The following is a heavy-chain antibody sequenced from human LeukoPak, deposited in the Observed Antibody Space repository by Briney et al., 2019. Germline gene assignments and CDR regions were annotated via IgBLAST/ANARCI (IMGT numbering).Heavy chain of an antibody. J-gene: IGHJ4*02. CDR1: CYSISSGYY. CDR3: ARHSGEQVFDY. CDR2: IYHSGST. Sequence: PSETLSLTCAVSCYSISSGYYWGWIRQPPGKGLEWIGSIYHSGSTYYNPSLKSRVTISVDASKNQFSLKLSSVTTADTAVYYCARHSGEQVFDYWGQGTLVTVSS. D-gene: IGHD1-26*01. V-gene: IGHV4-38-2*01.